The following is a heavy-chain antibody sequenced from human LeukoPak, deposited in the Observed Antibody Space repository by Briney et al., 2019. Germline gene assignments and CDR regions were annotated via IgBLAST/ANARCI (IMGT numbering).Heavy chain of an antibody. Sequence: GGSLRLSCAASGFTFSSYWMHWVRQAPGKGLVWVSRINSDGSSTSYAASVKGRFTISRDNAKNTLYLQMNSLRAEDTAVYYCARRIAVAGRYYFDYWGQGTLVTVSS. CDR3: ARRIAVAGRYYFDY. V-gene: IGHV3-74*01. CDR2: INSDGSST. J-gene: IGHJ4*02. D-gene: IGHD6-19*01. CDR1: GFTFSSYW.